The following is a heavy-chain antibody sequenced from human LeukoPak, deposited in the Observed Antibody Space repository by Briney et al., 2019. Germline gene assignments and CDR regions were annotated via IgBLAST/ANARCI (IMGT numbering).Heavy chain of an antibody. Sequence: ASVKVSCKASGYTFTGYYMHWVRQAPGPGLEWMGWINPNSGGTNYAQKCRGRVTMTRDTSIITAYMELSRLRSDDAAVYYCAGGGAGEHYGWGQGTLVTVSS. V-gene: IGHV1-2*02. D-gene: IGHD6-19*01. J-gene: IGHJ4*02. CDR1: GYTFTGYY. CDR3: AGGGAGEHYG. CDR2: INPNSGGT.